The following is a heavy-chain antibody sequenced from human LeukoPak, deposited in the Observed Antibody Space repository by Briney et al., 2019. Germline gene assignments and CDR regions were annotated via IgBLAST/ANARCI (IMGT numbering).Heavy chain of an antibody. D-gene: IGHD3-3*01. J-gene: IGHJ5*02. Sequence: PSETLSLTCTVSGGFISSYYWSWIRQPPGKGLEWIGYIYYSGSTNYNPSLKSRVTISVDTSKNQFSLKLSSVTAADTAVYYCARGGPPITIFGVVISWFDPWGQGTLVTVSS. CDR3: ARGGPPITIFGVVISWFDP. CDR2: IYYSGST. CDR1: GGFISSYY. V-gene: IGHV4-59*01.